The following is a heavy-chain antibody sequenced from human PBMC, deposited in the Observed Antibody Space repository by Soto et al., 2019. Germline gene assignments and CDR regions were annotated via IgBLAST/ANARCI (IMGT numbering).Heavy chain of an antibody. Sequence: GGSLRLSCAASGFPFSDYYMSWIRQAPGKGLEWVSYISASSSYAEYADSVEGRFTISRDDAQNSLFLQMTSLRVEDTGVYYCARDRRVGSLHFDYWGQGTLVTVSS. CDR1: GFPFSDYY. V-gene: IGHV3-11*06. J-gene: IGHJ4*02. CDR3: ARDRRVGSLHFDY. D-gene: IGHD1-26*01. CDR2: ISASSSYA.